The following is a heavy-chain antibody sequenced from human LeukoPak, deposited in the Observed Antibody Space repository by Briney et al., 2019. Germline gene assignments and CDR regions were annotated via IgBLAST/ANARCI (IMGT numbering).Heavy chain of an antibody. CDR3: AKDDGVYAFDI. V-gene: IGHV3-23*01. CDR2: ISGRGASK. D-gene: IGHD3-16*01. Sequence: GGSLRLSCAVSGLTFNNYAMSWVRQALGKGLEWVSGISGRGASKYYADSVKGRFTISRDNSKNTLYLQMNSLRAEDTAVYYCAKDDGVYAFDIWGQGTMVTVSS. CDR1: GLTFNNYA. J-gene: IGHJ3*02.